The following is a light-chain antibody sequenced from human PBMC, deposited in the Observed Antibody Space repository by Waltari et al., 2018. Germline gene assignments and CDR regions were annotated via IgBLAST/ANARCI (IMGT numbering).Light chain of an antibody. Sequence: QLVLTQSPSASASLGASAKLTCTLSSGHSSYALAWHQQQPEKGPRYLMKLNSDGSHSQGNGIPDRFSGSSSGAERYLTSSSLQSEDEADYYCQTWGTGTVVVGGGTKLTVL. CDR3: QTWGTGTVV. CDR1: SGHSSYA. V-gene: IGLV4-69*01. J-gene: IGLJ2*01. CDR2: LNSDGSH.